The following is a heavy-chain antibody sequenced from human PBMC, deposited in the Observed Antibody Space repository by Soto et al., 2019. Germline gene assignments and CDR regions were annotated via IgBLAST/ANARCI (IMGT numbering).Heavy chain of an antibody. CDR1: GGPFSDHY. CDR2: IYYSGST. Sequence: QVHLQESGPGLVKTSHTLSLTCSVSGGPFSDHYWSWIRQPPGKGLEWIGYIYYSGSTKYNPSLKSRVTISVDTSKNQFSLKLSSVTAADTAVYYCARGNGFNLYWGQGTLVTVSS. D-gene: IGHD2-8*01. CDR3: ARGNGFNLY. V-gene: IGHV4-59*11. J-gene: IGHJ4*02.